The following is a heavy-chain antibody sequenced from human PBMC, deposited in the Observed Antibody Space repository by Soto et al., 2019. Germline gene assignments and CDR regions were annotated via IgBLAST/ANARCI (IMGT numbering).Heavy chain of an antibody. CDR3: AGITMVRGVTNYYYYGMDV. J-gene: IGHJ6*02. CDR1: GGSISRYY. D-gene: IGHD3-10*01. Sequence: PSETLSLTCTVSGGSISRYYWSWIRQPPWKGLEWIGYIYYSGSTNYNPSLKSRVTISVDTSKNQFSLKLSSVTAAGTAVYYCAGITMVRGVTNYYYYGMDVWGQGTTVT. V-gene: IGHV4-59*01. CDR2: IYYSGST.